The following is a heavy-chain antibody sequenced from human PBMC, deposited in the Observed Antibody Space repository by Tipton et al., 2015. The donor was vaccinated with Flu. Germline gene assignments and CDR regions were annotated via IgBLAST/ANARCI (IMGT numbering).Heavy chain of an antibody. CDR3: AGEGGGAYSGYDLACGDYHYCMDG. J-gene: IGHJ6*02. V-gene: IGHV4-39*07. CDR2: IYYSGRT. Sequence: GLVKPSETLTLTCTVSGGSLSTTHYYWGWIRQSPEKGLEWIGNIYYSGRTFYNPSFKSRVAMSIDTSKKQFSLTLSSVNAADTAVYYCAGEGGGAYSGYDLACGDYHYCMDGWGHGTTVTVSS. CDR1: GGSLSTTHYY. D-gene: IGHD5-12*01.